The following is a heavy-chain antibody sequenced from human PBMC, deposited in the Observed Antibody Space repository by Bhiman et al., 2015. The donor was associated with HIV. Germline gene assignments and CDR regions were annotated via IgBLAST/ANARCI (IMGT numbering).Heavy chain of an antibody. D-gene: IGHD1-26*01. J-gene: IGHJ6*03. CDR3: ARSGSYYSYYYYYMDV. V-gene: IGHV3-9*01. CDR1: GFTFDDYA. CDR2: ISWNSGSI. Sequence: EVQLVESGGGLVQPGRSLRLSCAASGFTFDDYAIHWVRQVPGKGLEWVSGISWNSGSIGYADSVKGRFTISRDNAKNSLYLQMNSLRAEDTALYYCARSGSYYSYYYYYMDVWGKGTTVTVSS.